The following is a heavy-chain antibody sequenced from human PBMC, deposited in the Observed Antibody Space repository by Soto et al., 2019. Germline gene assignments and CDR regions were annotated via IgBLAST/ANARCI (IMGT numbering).Heavy chain of an antibody. D-gene: IGHD4-17*01. CDR1: GFRLSGSW. CDR3: TNYVPGILGDY. J-gene: IGHJ4*02. Sequence: AGSIRLSCAASGFRLSGSWMSWVRQAPGKGLDWVANINQDGSQKYYVDSVRGRFTISRDNAENSLHLQMSSLRAEDTAIYYCTNYVPGILGDYWGQGALVTVSS. V-gene: IGHV3-7*05. CDR2: INQDGSQK.